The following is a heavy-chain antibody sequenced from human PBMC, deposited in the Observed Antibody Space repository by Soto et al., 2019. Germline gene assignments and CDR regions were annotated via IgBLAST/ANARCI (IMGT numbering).Heavy chain of an antibody. Sequence: QITLKESGPTLVKPTQTLTLTCTFSGFSLSTSGVGVGWIRQPPGKALEWLALIYRDDDKRYSPSLKSRLTITKDTSKNQVVLTVTNMDPVDTATYYCAHTSAPRLVDVWGRGTTVTVSS. J-gene: IGHJ6*02. V-gene: IGHV2-5*02. CDR2: IYRDDDK. CDR3: AHTSAPRLVDV. CDR1: GFSLSTSGVG.